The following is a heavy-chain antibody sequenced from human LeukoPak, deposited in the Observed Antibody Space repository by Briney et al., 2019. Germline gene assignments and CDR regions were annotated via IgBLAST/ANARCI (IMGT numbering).Heavy chain of an antibody. CDR3: ARDNYDFWSGTYYFDY. D-gene: IGHD3-3*01. Sequence: GGSLRLSCAASGFTFDDYGMSGVRQAPGKGLEWVSGINWNGGRTGYADSVKGRFTISRDNAQNSLYLQMNSLRAEDTALYYCARDNYDFWSGTYYFDYWGQGTLVTVSS. CDR2: INWNGGRT. CDR1: GFTFDDYG. J-gene: IGHJ4*02. V-gene: IGHV3-20*04.